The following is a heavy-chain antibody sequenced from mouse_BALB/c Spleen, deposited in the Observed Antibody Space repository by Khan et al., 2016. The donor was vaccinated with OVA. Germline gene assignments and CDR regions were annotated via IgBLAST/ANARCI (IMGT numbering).Heavy chain of an antibody. CDR3: AKDRGYYAVYY. Sequence: QVQLQQSGPGLVAPSQSLSITCTVSGFSLTSYGVSWVRQPPGKGLEWLGVIWGDGNTNFHSALRSRLSISKDNSKSQVFLKLNSLQTDDTATYYGAKDRGYYAVYYWGQGTLVTVSS. CDR1: GFSLTSYG. V-gene: IGHV2-3*01. J-gene: IGHJ4*01. CDR2: IWGDGNT.